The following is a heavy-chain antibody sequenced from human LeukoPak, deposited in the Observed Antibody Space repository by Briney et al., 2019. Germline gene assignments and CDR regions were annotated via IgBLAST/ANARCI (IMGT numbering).Heavy chain of an antibody. Sequence: SGRSLRLSCAASGFTFSSYGMHWVRQAPGKGLEWVAVIWYDGSNKYYADSVKGRFTISRDNAKNSLYLQMNSLRVEDTAVYYCARLGLEVGGPNWFDPWGQGTLVTVSS. CDR2: IWYDGSNK. CDR3: ARLGLEVGGPNWFDP. CDR1: GFTFSSYG. J-gene: IGHJ5*02. D-gene: IGHD1-1*01. V-gene: IGHV3-33*01.